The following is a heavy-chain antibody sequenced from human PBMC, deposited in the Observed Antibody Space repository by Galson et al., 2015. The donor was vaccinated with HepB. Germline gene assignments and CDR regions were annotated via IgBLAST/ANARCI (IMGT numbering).Heavy chain of an antibody. CDR1: GFTFGSYA. Sequence: SLRLSCAASGFTFGSYAMHWVRQAPGKGLEWVAVIRYDGSNKNYADSVNGRYTISRDNSKNTLYLQVNSLQADDTAVYCCARAGYKANGGYSDFWGQGTLVTVSS. CDR2: IRYDGSNK. J-gene: IGHJ4*02. V-gene: IGHV3-30-3*01. D-gene: IGHD3-22*01. CDR3: ARAGYKANGGYSDF.